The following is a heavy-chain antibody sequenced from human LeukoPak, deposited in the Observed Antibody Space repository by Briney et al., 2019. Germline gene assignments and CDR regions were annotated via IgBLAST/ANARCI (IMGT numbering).Heavy chain of an antibody. J-gene: IGHJ4*02. CDR1: GFTFSSYA. V-gene: IGHV3-23*01. D-gene: IGHD6-19*01. Sequence: GGSLRLSCAASGFTFSSYAMSWVRQAPGKGLEWVSATSGSGGSTYYADSVKGRFTISRDNSKNTLYLQMNSLRAEDTAVYYCAKASSGWFAGYWGQGTLVTVSS. CDR2: TSGSGGST. CDR3: AKASSGWFAGY.